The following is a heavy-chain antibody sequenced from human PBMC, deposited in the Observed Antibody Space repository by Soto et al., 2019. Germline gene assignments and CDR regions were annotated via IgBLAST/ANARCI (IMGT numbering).Heavy chain of an antibody. V-gene: IGHV4-59*01. CDR1: GGSISSYY. Sequence: PSETLSLTCTVSGGSISSYYWSWIRQPPGKGLEWIGYMYNTGSTIYNPSLKRRVTISVDTSKNQFSLKLNSVTAADTAVYYCARDLWGYCGDDCYPLDVWGQGTMVTVSS. D-gene: IGHD2-21*02. CDR2: MYNTGST. CDR3: ARDLWGYCGDDCYPLDV. J-gene: IGHJ6*02.